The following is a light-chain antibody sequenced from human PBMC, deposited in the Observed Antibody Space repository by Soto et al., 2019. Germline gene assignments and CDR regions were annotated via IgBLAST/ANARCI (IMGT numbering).Light chain of an antibody. V-gene: IGKV1-39*01. Sequence: DIQMTQAHSSLSASXXDTXTITCRASQSVRCYLNWDQQKPGKAPDLXXYTTTSLQSEFPSRFSGSGSDRHLTLTITILQPEDFATYFCQLTYCAPTWTFGSGTKVDIK. CDR2: TTT. CDR3: QLTYCAPTWT. CDR1: QSVRCY. J-gene: IGKJ1*01.